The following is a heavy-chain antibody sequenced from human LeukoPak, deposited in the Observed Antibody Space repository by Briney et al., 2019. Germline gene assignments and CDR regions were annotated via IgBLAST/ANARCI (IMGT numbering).Heavy chain of an antibody. J-gene: IGHJ4*02. CDR1: GGSISGYY. D-gene: IGHD3-9*01. CDR3: ARYFSDNYFDY. V-gene: IGHV4-59*05. CDR2: IYYSGST. Sequence: MSSETLSLTCTVSGGSISGYYWSWMRQPPGKGLEWIGSIYYSGSTYYNPSLKSRVTISVDTSKNQFSLKLSSVTAADTAVYYCARYFSDNYFDYWGQGTLVTVSS.